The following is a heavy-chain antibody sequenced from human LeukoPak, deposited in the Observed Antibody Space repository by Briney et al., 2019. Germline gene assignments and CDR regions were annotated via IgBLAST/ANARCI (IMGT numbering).Heavy chain of an antibody. CDR2: ISSSTNYI. Sequence: PGGSLRLSCAASGFTFTSYSMNWVRQAPGKGLEWVSSISSSTNYIYYADSVKGRFTISRDNAKKSLYLQMNSLRAEDTAVYYCVREIHGSGTYYPFDNWGQGTLVTVS. D-gene: IGHD3-10*01. CDR1: GFTFTSYS. V-gene: IGHV3-21*01. CDR3: VREIHGSGTYYPFDN. J-gene: IGHJ4*02.